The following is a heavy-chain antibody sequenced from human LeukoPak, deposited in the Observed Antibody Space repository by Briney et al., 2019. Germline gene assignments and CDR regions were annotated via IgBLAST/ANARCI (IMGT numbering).Heavy chain of an antibody. Sequence: GGSLRLSCAASGFTFDDYTMHWVRQTPGKGLEWVSSISSSSSYIYYADSVKGRFTISRDNAKNSLYLQMNSLRAEDTAVYYCARDNGSGWYYFDYWGQGTLVTVSS. D-gene: IGHD6-19*01. V-gene: IGHV3-21*04. J-gene: IGHJ4*02. CDR2: ISSSSSYI. CDR1: GFTFDDYT. CDR3: ARDNGSGWYYFDY.